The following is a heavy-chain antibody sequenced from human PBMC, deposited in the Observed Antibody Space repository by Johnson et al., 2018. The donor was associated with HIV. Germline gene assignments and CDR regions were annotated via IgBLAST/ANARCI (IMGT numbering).Heavy chain of an antibody. V-gene: IGHV3-48*04. D-gene: IGHD2-21*02. CDR1: GFTFSSYG. J-gene: IGHJ3*02. CDR3: ARAAYCGGDCYSGSRLDAFDI. Sequence: VQLVESGGGVVQPGRSLRLSCAASGFTFSSYGMHWVRQAPGKGLEWVSYISSSGSTIYYADSVKGRFTISRDNAKNSLYLLMNSRRAEATAVYYCARAAYCGGDCYSGSRLDAFDIWGQGTMVTVSS. CDR2: ISSSGSTI.